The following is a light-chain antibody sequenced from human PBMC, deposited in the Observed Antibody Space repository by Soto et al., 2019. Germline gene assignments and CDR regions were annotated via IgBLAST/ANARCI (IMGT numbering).Light chain of an antibody. V-gene: IGKV1-5*03. J-gene: IGKJ1*01. CDR1: QSISSG. Sequence: DIQMTQSPSTLSASLGDRVTITCRASQSISSGLAWYQQKAGKAPNLLIYKASRLESGVPSRFSGSGSETEFTLTISGLQPGDSATYYCQQYNSYSPTFGQGTKVDIK. CDR2: KAS. CDR3: QQYNSYSPT.